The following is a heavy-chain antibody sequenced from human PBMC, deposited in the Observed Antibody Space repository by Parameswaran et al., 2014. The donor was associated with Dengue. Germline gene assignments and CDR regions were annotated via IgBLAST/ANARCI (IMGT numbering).Heavy chain of an antibody. CDR2: IYYSGST. Sequence: WIRQPPGKGLEWIGSIYYSGSTYYNPSLKSRVTISLDTSKNQFSLRLSSVTAADTAEYYCARLLGGYYGSGPYYFDSWGQGTLVTVSS. D-gene: IGHD3-10*01. V-gene: IGHV4-39*01. CDR3: ARLLGGYYGSGPYYFDS. J-gene: IGHJ4*02.